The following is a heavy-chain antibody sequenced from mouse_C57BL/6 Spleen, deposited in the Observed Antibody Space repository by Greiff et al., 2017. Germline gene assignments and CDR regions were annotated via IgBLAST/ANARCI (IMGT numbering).Heavy chain of an antibody. Sequence: VKLMESGAELVKPGASVKISCKASGYAFSSYWMNWVKQRPGKGLEWIGQIYPGDGDTNYNGKFKGKATLTADKSSSTAYMQLSSLTSEDSAVYSCASEGYGPYSFDYWGQGTTLTVSS. CDR2: IYPGDGDT. D-gene: IGHD1-1*02. J-gene: IGHJ2*01. CDR1: GYAFSSYW. CDR3: ASEGYGPYSFDY. V-gene: IGHV1-80*01.